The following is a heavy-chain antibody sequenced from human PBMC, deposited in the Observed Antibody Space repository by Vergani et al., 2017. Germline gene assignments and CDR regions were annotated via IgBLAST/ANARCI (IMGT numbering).Heavy chain of an antibody. V-gene: IGHV4-39*02. Sequence: QLQLQESGPGLVKPSETLSLSCRVSGDSISRRHYYWGFIRQPPGKGLEWIGSLSSSGSPYYNPTLKSRLALSVDTSKNLFSLRLKSVTAAHTALYFCARVLRDDIMTGPDNMPFDSWGQGTLVTVSS. J-gene: IGHJ4*02. D-gene: IGHD3-9*01. CDR3: ARVLRDDIMTGPDNMPFDS. CDR1: GDSISRRHYY. CDR2: LSSSGSP.